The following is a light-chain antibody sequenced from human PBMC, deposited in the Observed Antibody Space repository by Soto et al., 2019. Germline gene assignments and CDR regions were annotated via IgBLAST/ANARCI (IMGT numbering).Light chain of an antibody. Sequence: QSALTQPPSASGTPGQRVTISCSGSSSNIGSNYVYWYQQLPGTAPKLLIYLNNQRPSGVPDRFSGSKSGTSASLAISGLRSEDEGDYYCAAWDDSRSVLFGGGTKLTVL. V-gene: IGLV1-47*02. CDR2: LNN. J-gene: IGLJ2*01. CDR1: SSNIGSNY. CDR3: AAWDDSRSVL.